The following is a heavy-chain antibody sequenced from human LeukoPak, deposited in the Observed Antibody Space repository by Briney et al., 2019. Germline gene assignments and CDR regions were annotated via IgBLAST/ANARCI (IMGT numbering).Heavy chain of an antibody. J-gene: IGHJ4*02. V-gene: IGHV4-59*01. Sequence: SETLSLTCTVSGGSISSYYWSWIRQPPGKGLEWIGYIYYSGSTNYNPSLKSRVTISVDTSKNQFSLKLSSVTAADTAVYYCAKEGYGSGSYYNVLPLEYWGQGTLVTVSS. CDR3: AKEGYGSGSYYNVLPLEY. CDR2: IYYSGST. D-gene: IGHD3-10*01. CDR1: GGSISSYY.